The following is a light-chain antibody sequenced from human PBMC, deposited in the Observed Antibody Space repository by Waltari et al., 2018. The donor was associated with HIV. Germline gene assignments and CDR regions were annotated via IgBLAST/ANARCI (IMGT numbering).Light chain of an antibody. CDR1: QNVISN. Sequence: EIVMTQSPATLSVSPGERATLSCRASQNVISNLAWYQHKPGQPPRLLIYGASTRAPGIPARFSGSGSGTEFTLTITSLQSEDFAVYYCQQYNNWRGTFGPGTKVD. J-gene: IGKJ3*01. CDR2: GAS. CDR3: QQYNNWRGT. V-gene: IGKV3-15*01.